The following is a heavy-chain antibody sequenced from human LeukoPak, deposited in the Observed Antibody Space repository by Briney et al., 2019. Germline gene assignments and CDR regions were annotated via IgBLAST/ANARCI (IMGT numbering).Heavy chain of an antibody. CDR2: IYYSGST. Sequence: SETLSLTCTVYGGSLSSSSYYWGWIRQPPGKGLEWIGSIYYSGSTYYNPSLKSRVTISVDTSKNQFSLKLSSVTAADTAVYYCARPRLGATLYFDYWGQGTLVTVSS. CDR3: ARPRLGATLYFDY. V-gene: IGHV4-39*01. CDR1: GGSLSSSSYY. J-gene: IGHJ4*02. D-gene: IGHD1-26*01.